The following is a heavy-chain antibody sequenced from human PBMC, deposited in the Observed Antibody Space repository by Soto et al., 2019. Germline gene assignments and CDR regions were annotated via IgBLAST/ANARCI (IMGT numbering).Heavy chain of an antibody. D-gene: IGHD6-19*01. J-gene: IGHJ4*02. CDR1: GFTLSSYA. CDR3: AIDKTSAWRFDY. Sequence: GRSLRLSCAVSGFTLSSYAMSWVRQAPGKGLEWISSISGGGAGTYYTDSVKGRFTISRDNPKNTLYLQMNNLRAEDSAIYYCAIDKTSAWRFDYWGQGALVTVSS. V-gene: IGHV3-23*01. CDR2: ISGGGAGT.